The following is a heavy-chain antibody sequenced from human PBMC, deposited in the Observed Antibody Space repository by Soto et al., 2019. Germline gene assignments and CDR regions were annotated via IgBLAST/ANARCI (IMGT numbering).Heavy chain of an antibody. CDR2: INHSGST. J-gene: IGHJ5*02. Sequence: SETLSLTCAVYGGSFSGYYWSWIRQPPGKGLEWIGEINHSGSTNYNPSLKSRVTISVDTSKNQFSLKLSSVTAADTAVYYCARGRSRNYRGNWFDPWGQGTLVTVSS. CDR3: ARGRSRNYRGNWFDP. V-gene: IGHV4-34*01. D-gene: IGHD4-4*01. CDR1: GGSFSGYY.